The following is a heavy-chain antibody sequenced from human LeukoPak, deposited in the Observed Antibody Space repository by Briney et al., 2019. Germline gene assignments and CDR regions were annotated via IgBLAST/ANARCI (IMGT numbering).Heavy chain of an antibody. CDR3: ARDFPPPGGYSYGNDAFDI. CDR2: ISSSSSYI. Sequence: PGGSLRLSCAASGFTFSSYSMNWVRQAPGKGLEWVSSISSSSSYIYYADSVKGRFTISRDNAKNSLYLQMNSLRAEDTAVYYCARDFPPPGGYSYGNDAFDIWGQGTMVTVSS. D-gene: IGHD5-18*01. CDR1: GFTFSSYS. J-gene: IGHJ3*02. V-gene: IGHV3-21*01.